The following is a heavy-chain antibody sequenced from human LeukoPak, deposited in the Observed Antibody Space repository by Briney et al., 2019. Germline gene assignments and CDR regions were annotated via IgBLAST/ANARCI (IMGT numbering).Heavy chain of an antibody. Sequence: SETLSLTCTVSGGSISSYYWSWIRQPPGKGLEWIGYIYYSGSTNYNPSLKSRVTISVDTSKNQFSLKLSSVTAADTAVYYCAREGQQLWAFDIWGQGTMVIV. V-gene: IGHV4-59*12. CDR1: GGSISSYY. J-gene: IGHJ3*02. CDR2: IYYSGST. CDR3: AREGQQLWAFDI. D-gene: IGHD6-13*01.